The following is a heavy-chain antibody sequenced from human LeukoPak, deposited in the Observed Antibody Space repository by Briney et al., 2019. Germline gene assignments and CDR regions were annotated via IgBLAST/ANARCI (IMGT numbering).Heavy chain of an antibody. V-gene: IGHV4-4*07. CDR3: ASSRGYSNYYFDY. CDR1: GGSISSYY. Sequence: SETLSLTCTVSGGSISSYYWSWIRQPAGKGLEWIGRIYTSGSTNYNPSLKSRVTMSVDTSKNQFSLELTSVTAADTAVYYCASSRGYSNYYFDYWGQGTLVTVSS. CDR2: IYTSGST. J-gene: IGHJ4*02. D-gene: IGHD4-11*01.